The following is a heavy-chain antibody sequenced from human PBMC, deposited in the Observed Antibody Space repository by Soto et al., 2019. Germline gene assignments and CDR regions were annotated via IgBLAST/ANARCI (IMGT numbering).Heavy chain of an antibody. CDR1: GGSFSDYH. J-gene: IGHJ6*02. D-gene: IGHD3-10*01. Sequence: QLQQWGAGLLKPSETLSLTCAVYGGSFSDYHWTWVRQPPGEGLGWIGDVNHSGGTNYNPSLKSPVTISGGTVKDPFSLEVAFLTPAGNGFYFCAKRPRQRVTKGPGVMSYYYYGMDVWGQGTTVTVSS. V-gene: IGHV4-34*01. CDR3: AKRPRQRVTKGPGVMSYYYYGMDV. CDR2: VNHSGGT.